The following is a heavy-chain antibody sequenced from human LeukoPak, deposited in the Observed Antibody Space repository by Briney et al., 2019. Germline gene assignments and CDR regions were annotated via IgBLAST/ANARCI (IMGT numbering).Heavy chain of an antibody. CDR1: GYTFTGYY. D-gene: IGHD3-3*01. V-gene: IGHV1-2*02. CDR2: INPNSGGT. Sequence: ASVKVSCKASGYTFTGYYMHWVRQAPGQGLEWMGWINPNSGGTNYAQKFHGRVTMTRDTSISTAYMELSRLRSDDTAVYYCARGSDDFWSGYSPSYWGQGTLVTVSS. J-gene: IGHJ4*02. CDR3: ARGSDDFWSGYSPSY.